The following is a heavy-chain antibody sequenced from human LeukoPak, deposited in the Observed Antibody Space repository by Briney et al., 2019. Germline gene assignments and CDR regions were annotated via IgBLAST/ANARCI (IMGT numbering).Heavy chain of an antibody. CDR1: GFTFSSYA. D-gene: IGHD2-21*02. V-gene: IGHV3-23*01. J-gene: IGHJ6*03. CDR2: ISGSGGST. Sequence: SGGSLRLSCAASGFTFSSYAMSWVRQAPGKGLEWVSAISGSGGSTYYADSVKGRFTISRDNSKNTLYLQMNSLRAEDTAVYYCAKSDLALTDYYYMDVWGKGTTVTVSS. CDR3: AKSDLALTDYYYMDV.